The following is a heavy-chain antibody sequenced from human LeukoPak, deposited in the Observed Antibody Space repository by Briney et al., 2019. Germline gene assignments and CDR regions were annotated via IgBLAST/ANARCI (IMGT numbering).Heavy chain of an antibody. J-gene: IGHJ4*02. CDR3: ARVARTAVGIRYYFDE. D-gene: IGHD1-14*01. V-gene: IGHV1-18*01. CDR1: GYNFINYG. Sequence: ASVKVSCNASGYNFINYGISWVRHPHGQGIDWVGWISTYNGNSIYAQKFQGRVTMTTDTSTSTGYMDLRSLTSDDTAVYYCARVARTAVGIRYYFDEWGQGTLVSVSS. CDR2: ISTYNGNS.